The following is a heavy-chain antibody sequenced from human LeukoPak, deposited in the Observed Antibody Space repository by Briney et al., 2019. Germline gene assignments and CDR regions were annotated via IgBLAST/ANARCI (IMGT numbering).Heavy chain of an antibody. V-gene: IGHV1-46*01. Sequence: GASVKVSCKASGYTFTSYYMHWVRQAPGQGLEWMGIINPSGGSTSYAQKFQGRVTMTRDTSISTAYMELSRLRSDDAAVYFCARGAYYNFWSGFYYSPHFDYWGQGTLVTVSS. D-gene: IGHD3-3*01. CDR3: ARGAYYNFWSGFYYSPHFDY. CDR2: INPSGGST. J-gene: IGHJ4*02. CDR1: GYTFTSYY.